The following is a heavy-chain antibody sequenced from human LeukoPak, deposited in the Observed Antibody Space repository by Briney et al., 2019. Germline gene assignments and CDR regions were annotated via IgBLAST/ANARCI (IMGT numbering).Heavy chain of an antibody. J-gene: IGHJ2*01. Sequence: PGGSLRLSCAASGFTFSSYEMNWVRQATGKGRECVSYISSSGSSIYYAHSVKGRFTISRDNAKNSLYLQMNSLRAEDMAVYYCARVRYFDLWGRGTLVTVSS. CDR2: ISSSGSSI. V-gene: IGHV3-48*03. CDR3: ARVRYFDL. CDR1: GFTFSSYE.